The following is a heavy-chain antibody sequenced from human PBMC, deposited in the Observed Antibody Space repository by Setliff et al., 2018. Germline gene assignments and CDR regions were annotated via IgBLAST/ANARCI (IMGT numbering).Heavy chain of an antibody. CDR1: GFSFIDTY. CDR2: INGSGITI. Sequence: GESLKISCAASGFSFIDTYMSWVRQAPGKGLEWVSKINGSGITIYYADSVRGRFTISRDNSKNSLYLQINSLRAEDTAVYYCARDGVYYGMDVWGQGTTVTVS. V-gene: IGHV3-11*04. J-gene: IGHJ6*02. CDR3: ARDGVYYGMDV.